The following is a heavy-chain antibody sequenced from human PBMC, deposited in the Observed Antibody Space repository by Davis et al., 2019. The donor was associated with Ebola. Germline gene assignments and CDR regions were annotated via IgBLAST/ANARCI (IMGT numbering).Heavy chain of an antibody. CDR3: ARARFLEWLLDY. J-gene: IGHJ4*02. Sequence: GSLRLSCTVSGGSISSYYWSWIRQPPGKGLEWIGYIYYSGSTYYNPSLKSRVTISVDTSKNQFSLKLSSVTAADTAVYYCARARFLEWLLDYWGQGTLVTVSS. D-gene: IGHD3-3*01. V-gene: IGHV4-59*12. CDR2: IYYSGST. CDR1: GGSISSYY.